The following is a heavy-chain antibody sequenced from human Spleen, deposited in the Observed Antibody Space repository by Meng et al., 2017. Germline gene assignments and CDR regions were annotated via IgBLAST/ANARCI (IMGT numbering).Heavy chain of an antibody. CDR3: AKATGDLWSGFDI. CDR2: ISGSGGST. Sequence: GESLKISCAASGFTFDDYAMHWVRQAPGKGLEWVSGISGSGGSTYYADSVKGRFTISRDNSKNTLYLQMNSLRAEDTALYYCAKATGDLWSGFDIWGQGTKVTVSS. CDR1: GFTFDDYA. J-gene: IGHJ3*02. D-gene: IGHD3-3*01. V-gene: IGHV3-23*01.